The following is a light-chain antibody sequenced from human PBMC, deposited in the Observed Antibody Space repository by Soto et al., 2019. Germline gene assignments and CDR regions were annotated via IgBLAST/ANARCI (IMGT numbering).Light chain of an antibody. CDR1: SSNIGNNA. CDR3: ATWDDSLNADV. J-gene: IGLJ1*01. Sequence: QSVLTQQPSVSEAPRQRVTISCSGSSSNIGNNAVNWYQQLPGQAPKIVIYYDDLLTSGVSDRFSGSKSGISASLAISDLQSDDEADYYCATWDDSLNADVFGPGTKLTVL. CDR2: YDD. V-gene: IGLV1-36*01.